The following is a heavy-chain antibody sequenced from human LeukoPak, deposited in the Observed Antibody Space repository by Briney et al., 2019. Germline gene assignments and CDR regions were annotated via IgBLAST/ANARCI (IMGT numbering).Heavy chain of an antibody. D-gene: IGHD2-15*01. CDR2: IRYDGSNK. CDR1: GFTFSSYG. CDR3: ARDKVVAANEMGNAFDI. J-gene: IGHJ3*02. Sequence: PGGSLRLSCAASGFTFSSYGMHWVRQAPGKGLEWVAFIRYDGSNKYYADSVKGRFTISRDNSKNTLYLQMNSLRAEDTAVYYCARDKVVAANEMGNAFDIWGQGTMVTVSS. V-gene: IGHV3-30*02.